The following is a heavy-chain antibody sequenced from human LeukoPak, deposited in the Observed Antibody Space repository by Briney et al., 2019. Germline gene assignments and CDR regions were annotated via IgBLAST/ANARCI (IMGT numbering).Heavy chain of an antibody. Sequence: KPGGSLRLSCAASGFTFSDYYMSLIRQAPGKGLEWVSYISSSGSTIYYADSVKGRFTISRDNSKNTVYLQMNSLRVEDTAVYYCARGAHKRDDYGGFFDYWGQGTLVTVSS. CDR3: ARGAHKRDDYGGFFDY. D-gene: IGHD4-23*01. CDR2: ISSSGSTI. J-gene: IGHJ4*02. CDR1: GFTFSDYY. V-gene: IGHV3-11*04.